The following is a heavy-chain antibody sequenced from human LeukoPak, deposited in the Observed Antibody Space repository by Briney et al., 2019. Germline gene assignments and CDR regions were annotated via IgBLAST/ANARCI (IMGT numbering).Heavy chain of an antibody. CDR3: ARVYETNAYLY. J-gene: IGHJ4*02. D-gene: IGHD3-22*01. Sequence: PGGSLRLSCAASGFTFSNFWMHWVRQAPGKGRVWVALIYGDGGFTSYPTSVKGRFPNSRHNAKNTVYLQMNSLRVDDTAVYYCARVYETNAYLYWGQGSLVTVSS. CDR1: GFTFSNFW. V-gene: IGHV3-74*01. CDR2: IYGDGGFT.